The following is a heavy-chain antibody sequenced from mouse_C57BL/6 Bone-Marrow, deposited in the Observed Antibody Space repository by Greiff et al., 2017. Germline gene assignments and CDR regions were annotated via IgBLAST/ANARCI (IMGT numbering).Heavy chain of an antibody. CDR1: GYTFTSYW. V-gene: IGHV1-55*01. CDR2: IYPGSGST. CDR3: ARPYYSDEWYFDV. Sequence: VQLQQPGAELVKPGASVKMSCKASGYTFTSYWITWVKQWPGQGLEWIGDIYPGSGSTNYNEKFKSKATLTVDTSSSTAYMQLSSLTSEDSAVDSCARPYYSDEWYFDVWGTGTTVTVSS. J-gene: IGHJ1*03. D-gene: IGHD2-12*01.